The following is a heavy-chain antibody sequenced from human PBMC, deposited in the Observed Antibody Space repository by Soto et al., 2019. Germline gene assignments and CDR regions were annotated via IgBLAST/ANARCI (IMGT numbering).Heavy chain of an antibody. CDR3: ARYRLGIAAADAYNWFDP. CDR1: GYTFTSYG. CDR2: ISAYNGNT. J-gene: IGHJ5*02. V-gene: IGHV1-18*01. Sequence: ASVKVSCKASGYTFTSYGISWVRQAPGQGLEWMGWISAYNGNTNYAQKLQGRVTMTTDTSTSTAYMELRSLRSDDTAVYYCARYRLGIAAADAYNWFDPWGQGTLLTVSA. D-gene: IGHD6-13*01.